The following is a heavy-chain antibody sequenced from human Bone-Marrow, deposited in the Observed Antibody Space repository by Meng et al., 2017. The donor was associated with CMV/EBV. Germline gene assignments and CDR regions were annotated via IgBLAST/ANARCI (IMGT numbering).Heavy chain of an antibody. CDR3: ARGCGGSCYYYYGMDV. J-gene: IGHJ6*02. V-gene: IGHV4-61*01. Sequence: GSLRLSCTVSGGSVSSGSYYWSWIRQPPGKGLEWIGYIYYSGSTNYNPSLKSRVTISVDTSKNQFSLKLSSVTAADTAVYYCARGCGGSCYYYYGMDVWGQGPTVTVSS. D-gene: IGHD2-15*01. CDR2: IYYSGST. CDR1: GGSVSSGSYY.